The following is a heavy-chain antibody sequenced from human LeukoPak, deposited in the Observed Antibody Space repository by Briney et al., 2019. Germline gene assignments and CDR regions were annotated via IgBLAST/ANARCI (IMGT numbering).Heavy chain of an antibody. CDR1: GFIFSSYA. CDR3: AKDRGTMVRGVTIFDY. J-gene: IGHJ4*02. D-gene: IGHD3-10*01. Sequence: GGSLRLSCAASGFIFSSYAMSWVRQAPGKGLEWVSAISGSGGSTYYADSVKGRFTISRDNSKNTLYLQMNSLRAEDTAVYYCAKDRGTMVRGVTIFDYWGQGTLVTVSS. V-gene: IGHV3-23*01. CDR2: ISGSGGST.